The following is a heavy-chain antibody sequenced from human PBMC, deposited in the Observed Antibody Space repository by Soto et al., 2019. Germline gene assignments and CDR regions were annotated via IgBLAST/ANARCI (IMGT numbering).Heavy chain of an antibody. V-gene: IGHV3-33*01. D-gene: IGHD2-2*01. CDR3: ARDSVVVVPDAMLVSLDY. CDR1: GFTFSSYG. J-gene: IGHJ4*02. Sequence: QVQLVESGGGVVQPGRSLRLSCAASGFTFSSYGMHWVRQAPGKGLELVAVIWYDGSNKYYADSVKGRFTISRDNSKNSLYLQMNSLRDEDTAVYYCARDSVVVVPDAMLVSLDYWGQGTLVTVSS. CDR2: IWYDGSNK.